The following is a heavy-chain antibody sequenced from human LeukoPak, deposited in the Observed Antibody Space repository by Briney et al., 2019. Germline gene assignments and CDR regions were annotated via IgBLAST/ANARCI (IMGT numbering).Heavy chain of an antibody. J-gene: IGHJ6*03. CDR3: AREPLHDYNYMDV. CDR1: GDSISIYY. Sequence: PSETLSLTCSVSGDSISIYYWSWIRQPPGKGLEWIGSIYHSGSTYYNPSLKSRVTISVDTSKNQFSLKLSSVTAADTAVYYCAREPLHDYNYMDVWGKGTTVTVSS. V-gene: IGHV4-38-2*02. CDR2: IYHSGST.